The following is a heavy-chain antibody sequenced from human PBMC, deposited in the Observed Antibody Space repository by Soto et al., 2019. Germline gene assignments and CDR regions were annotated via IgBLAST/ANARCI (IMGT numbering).Heavy chain of an antibody. Sequence: VQLVQSGAEVKKPGSSVKVSCKASGGTFSSYAISWVRQAPGQGLEWMGRIIPIFGTANYAQKFQGRVTITADESTSTAYMELSSLRSEDTAVYYCASPDKRITMVRGVIGYYYYGMDVWGQGTTVTVSS. CDR3: ASPDKRITMVRGVIGYYYYGMDV. CDR2: IIPIFGTA. D-gene: IGHD3-10*01. CDR1: GGTFSSYA. J-gene: IGHJ6*02. V-gene: IGHV1-69*18.